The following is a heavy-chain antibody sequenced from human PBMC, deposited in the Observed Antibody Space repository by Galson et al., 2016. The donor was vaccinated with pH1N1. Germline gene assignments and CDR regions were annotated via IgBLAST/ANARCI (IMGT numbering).Heavy chain of an antibody. CDR2: IRGSGDDT. D-gene: IGHD3-3*01. V-gene: IGHV3-23*01. J-gene: IGHJ4*02. Sequence: SLRLSCAASGFTFSRYAMSWVRQAPGKGLEWVSAIRGSGDDTYYATSVKGRFTISRDNSKNTLYLQMNSLRGDDTAVYYCAKLDCDFWSGYYRHFDYWGQGTLVTVSS. CDR1: GFTFSRYA. CDR3: AKLDCDFWSGYYRHFDY.